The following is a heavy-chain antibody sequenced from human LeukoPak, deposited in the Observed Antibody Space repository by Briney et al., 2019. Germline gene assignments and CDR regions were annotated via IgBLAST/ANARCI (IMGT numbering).Heavy chain of an antibody. D-gene: IGHD1-1*01. CDR3: AEDHWPLDYNWFDP. J-gene: IGHJ5*02. CDR1: GFTFSSYG. Sequence: GGSLRLSCAASGFTFSSYGMSWVRQAPGKGLEWASAISGSGGSTYYADSVKGRFTISRDNSKNTLYLQMNSLRAEDTAVYYCAEDHWPLDYNWFDPWGQGTLVTVSS. CDR2: ISGSGGST. V-gene: IGHV3-23*01.